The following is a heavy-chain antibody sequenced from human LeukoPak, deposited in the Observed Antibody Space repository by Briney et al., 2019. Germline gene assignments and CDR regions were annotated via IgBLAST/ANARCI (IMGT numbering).Heavy chain of an antibody. CDR3: ARGRFLDAFDI. CDR2: IYYSGST. CDR1: GGSISSYY. J-gene: IGHJ3*02. Sequence: SETLSLTCTVTGGSISSYYWSWIRQPPGKRLEWIGYIYYSGSTKYKPSPKSRVTISVDTSKNQFSLKLSSVTAADTAVYYCARGRFLDAFDIWGQGTMVTVSS. D-gene: IGHD3-3*01. V-gene: IGHV4-59*01.